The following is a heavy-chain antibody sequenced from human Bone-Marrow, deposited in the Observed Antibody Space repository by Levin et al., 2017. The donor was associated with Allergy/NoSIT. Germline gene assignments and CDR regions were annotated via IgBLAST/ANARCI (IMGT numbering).Heavy chain of an antibody. CDR2: VSRRIDGGTA. Sequence: GGSLRLSCAGSGFTFNNAWMNWVRQAPGKGLEWVGHVSRRIDGGTADYSAPVKGRFTISRDDSKDTLYLQMNSLKPEDTAVYYCATGGGNCVENTCYSWNYFDFWGQGTLVTVSS. CDR3: ATGGGNCVENTCYSWNYFDF. J-gene: IGHJ4*02. D-gene: IGHD2-21*01. V-gene: IGHV3-15*07. CDR1: GFTFNNAW.